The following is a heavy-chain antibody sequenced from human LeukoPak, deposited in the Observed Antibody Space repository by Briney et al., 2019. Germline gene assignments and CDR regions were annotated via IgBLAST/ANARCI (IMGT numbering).Heavy chain of an antibody. CDR3: ARGNLPATPFGY. J-gene: IGHJ4*02. Sequence: GGSLRLSCAASGFTFDDYGMSWVRQAPGKGLEWVSGTNWNGGSTGYADSVKGRFTISRDNAKNSLYLQMNSLRAEDTALYHCARGNLPATPFGYWGQGTLVTVSS. CDR2: TNWNGGST. D-gene: IGHD2-2*01. V-gene: IGHV3-20*01. CDR1: GFTFDDYG.